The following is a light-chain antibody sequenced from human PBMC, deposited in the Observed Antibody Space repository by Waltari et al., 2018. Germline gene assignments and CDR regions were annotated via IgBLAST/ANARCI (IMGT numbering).Light chain of an antibody. CDR2: AAS. CDR3: LQDYIYPWT. J-gene: IGKJ1*01. V-gene: IGKV1-6*01. Sequence: AIQMTQSPSSLSASVGDRVPITCRASQGIRNDLGWYQQKPGKAPKVLIYAASSLQSGVPSSFSGSGSGTDFTLTISSLQPDDFATYYCLQDYIYPWTFGQGTKVEIK. CDR1: QGIRND.